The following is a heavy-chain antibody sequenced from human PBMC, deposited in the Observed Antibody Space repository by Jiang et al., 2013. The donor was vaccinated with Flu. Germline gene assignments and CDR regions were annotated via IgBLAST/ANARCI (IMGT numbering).Heavy chain of an antibody. CDR2: IYYSGTT. Sequence: QLVESGPGLVKPSETLSLTCTLSGGSISGNYWSWIRQPPGKGLEWIAYIYYSGTTNYNPSLKSRVTISVDTSKNQFSLKLSSVTAADTAVYYCAKLNRDMVVAGLDWFDPWGQGTLVTVSS. CDR1: GGSISGNY. J-gene: IGHJ5*02. D-gene: IGHD2-15*01. V-gene: IGHV4-59*08. CDR3: AKLNRDMVVAGLDWFDP.